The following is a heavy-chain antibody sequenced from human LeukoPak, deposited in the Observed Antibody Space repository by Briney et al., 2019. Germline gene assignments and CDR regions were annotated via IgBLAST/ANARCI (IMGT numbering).Heavy chain of an antibody. Sequence: ASVEVSCKASGYTFTGYYMHWVRQAPGQGLEWMGRINPNSGGTNYAQKFQGRVTMTRDTSISTAYMELSRLRSDDTAVYYCARVQYYYDGSGYFIFDYWGQGTLVTVSS. D-gene: IGHD3-22*01. CDR3: ARVQYYYDGSGYFIFDY. J-gene: IGHJ4*02. CDR1: GYTFTGYY. V-gene: IGHV1-2*06. CDR2: INPNSGGT.